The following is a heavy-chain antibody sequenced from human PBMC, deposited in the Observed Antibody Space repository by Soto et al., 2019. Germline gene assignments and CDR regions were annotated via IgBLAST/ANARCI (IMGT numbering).Heavy chain of an antibody. V-gene: IGHV3-30*18. CDR1: GFTFSSSG. CDR2: ISYDGSNK. Sequence: QVQLVESGGGVVQPGRSLRLSCAASGFTFSSSGMHWVRQAPGKGLEWVAVISYDGSNKFYADSVKGRFTISRDNFRNTLYLQMNSLRAEDTAVYCCAKEFHSWNYFDYWGQGTLVTVSS. D-gene: IGHD1-20*01. J-gene: IGHJ4*02. CDR3: AKEFHSWNYFDY.